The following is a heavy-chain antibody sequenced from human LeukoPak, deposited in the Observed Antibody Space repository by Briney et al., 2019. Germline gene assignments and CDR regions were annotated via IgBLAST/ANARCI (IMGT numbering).Heavy chain of an antibody. CDR3: ARGWGYFDY. D-gene: IGHD3-16*01. CDR2: TYYSGST. Sequence: SETLSLTCTVSGGSISAYYWSWIRQPPGKGLEWIGYTYYSGSTNYNPSLKSRAAISVDTSKNQFSLKLSSVAAADTAVYYCARGWGYFDYWGQGTLVTVSS. J-gene: IGHJ4*02. CDR1: GGSISAYY. V-gene: IGHV4-59*01.